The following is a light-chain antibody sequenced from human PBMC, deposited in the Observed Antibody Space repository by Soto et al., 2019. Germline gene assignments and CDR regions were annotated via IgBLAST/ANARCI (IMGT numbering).Light chain of an antibody. J-gene: IGKJ4*01. CDR1: QSVSSSK. CDR3: QQYGTSLT. Sequence: EIVLTQSPATVSLSPGERATLSCGASQSVSSSKLAWYQQKPGLAPRLLIYDVSNRATAIPDRFSGSGSGTDFTLTISRLEPEDFAIYYCQQYGTSLTVGGGTKVEI. CDR2: DVS. V-gene: IGKV3D-20*01.